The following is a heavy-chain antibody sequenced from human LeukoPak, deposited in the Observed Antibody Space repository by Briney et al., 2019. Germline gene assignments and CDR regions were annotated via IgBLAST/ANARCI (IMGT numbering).Heavy chain of an antibody. CDR2: ISAGGGST. CDR3: ASYCTNGQCYSKGWLES. V-gene: IGHV3-23*01. J-gene: IGHJ5*01. D-gene: IGHD2-8*01. CDR1: GFTFSSYA. Sequence: GGSLRLSCAASGFTFSSYAMSWVRQAPGKGLEWVSGISAGGGSTYHADSVKGRFTISRDNSKNTLYLQMNSLRAEDTAVYYCASYCTNGQCYSKGWLESWGQGTLVTASS.